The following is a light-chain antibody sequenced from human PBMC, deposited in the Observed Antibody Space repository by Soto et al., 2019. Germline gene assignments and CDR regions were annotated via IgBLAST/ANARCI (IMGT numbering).Light chain of an antibody. J-gene: IGKJ1*01. CDR1: QSIDTW. CDR3: QQYNPYSPWT. Sequence: DIQMTPSPSTLSASVVDRVTITCRASQSIDTWLAWYQQKPKRVPKLLIYDASSLESVVPLRFRGSGSGTEFTLTISSLQPDDFASYYCQQYNPYSPWTFGQGTKVDIK. CDR2: DAS. V-gene: IGKV1-5*01.